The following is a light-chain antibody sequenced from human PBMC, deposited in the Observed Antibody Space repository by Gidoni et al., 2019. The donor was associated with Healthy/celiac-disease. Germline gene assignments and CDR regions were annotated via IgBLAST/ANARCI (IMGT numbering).Light chain of an antibody. CDR1: QGISSY. V-gene: IGKV1-9*01. Sequence: DIQLTQSPSFLSASVGDRVTITCWASQGISSYLAWYQQKPGKAPKLLIYAASTLQSGVPSRFSGSGSGTEFTLTISSLQPEDFATYYCQQPFTFGPGTKVDIK. J-gene: IGKJ3*01. CDR3: QQPFT. CDR2: AAS.